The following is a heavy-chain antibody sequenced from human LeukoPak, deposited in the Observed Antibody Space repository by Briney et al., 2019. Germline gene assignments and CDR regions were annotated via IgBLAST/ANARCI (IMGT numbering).Heavy chain of an antibody. D-gene: IGHD3-10*01. V-gene: IGHV4-59*01. CDR1: NGSITSYY. J-gene: IGHJ5*02. CDR3: ARGVGYASRNWFDP. CDR2: VYYSGTT. Sequence: SENLSLTCNVSNGSITSYYGAWIRQSPRKGLEWIGYVYYSGTTNYNPSLKSRVTISVDTSKNQFSLKLSSVTTADTAVYYCARGVGYASRNWFDPWGHGILVTVSS.